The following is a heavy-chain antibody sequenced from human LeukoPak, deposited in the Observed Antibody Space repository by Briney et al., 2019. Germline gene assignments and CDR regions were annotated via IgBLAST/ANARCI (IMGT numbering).Heavy chain of an antibody. CDR2: ISASGTT. Sequence: PSETLSPTCSVSGGSISTYLWSWIRQPAGKGLEWIGHISASGTTNNNASLKSRVTMSADTSKNQFSLRLNSVTAADTAVYYCAREGYNLGTDFWGQGTLVTVSS. V-gene: IGHV4-4*07. CDR3: AREGYNLGTDF. CDR1: GGSISTYL. D-gene: IGHD5-18*01. J-gene: IGHJ4*02.